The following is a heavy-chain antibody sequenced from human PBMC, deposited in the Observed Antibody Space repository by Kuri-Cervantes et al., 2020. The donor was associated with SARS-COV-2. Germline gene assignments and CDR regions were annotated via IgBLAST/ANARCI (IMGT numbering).Heavy chain of an antibody. V-gene: IGHV4-59*12. CDR2: IYYSGST. Sequence: SETLSLTCTVSGGSISSYYWSWIRQPPGKGLEWIGYIYYSGSTNYNPSLKSRVTMSVDTSKNQFSLKLSSVTAADTAVYYCARDSGTNYFDYWGQGTLVTVSS. J-gene: IGHJ4*02. CDR3: ARDSGTNYFDY. CDR1: GGSISSYY.